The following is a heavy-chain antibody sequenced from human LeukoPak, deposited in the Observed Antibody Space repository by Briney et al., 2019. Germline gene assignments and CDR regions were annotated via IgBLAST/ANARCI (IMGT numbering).Heavy chain of an antibody. D-gene: IGHD4-17*01. V-gene: IGHV3-15*01. J-gene: IGHJ3*02. CDR3: ARNQDYGVYNSVGAFDI. CDR1: GFTFSNAW. Sequence: PGGSLRLSCAASGFTFSNAWMTWVRQAPGKGLEWVGRIKSKTDGGTTEYAAPVKGRFTISREDSKNTLYLQMNSLRAEDTAVYYCARNQDYGVYNSVGAFDIWGQGTMVTVSS. CDR2: IKSKTDGGTT.